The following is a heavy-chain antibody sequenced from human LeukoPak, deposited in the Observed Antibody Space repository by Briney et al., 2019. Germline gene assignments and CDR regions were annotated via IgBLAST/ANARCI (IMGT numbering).Heavy chain of an antibody. Sequence: GGSLRLSCAASGFTFSDYSMNWVRQAPGKGLEWVSYITSSSSTVYYADSVKGRFTISRDNAKNSLYLQMNSLRAEDTAVYYCARVVARYGDYGDAFDIWGQGTMVTVSS. CDR2: ITSSSSTV. CDR1: GFTFSDYS. V-gene: IGHV3-48*01. J-gene: IGHJ3*02. D-gene: IGHD4-17*01. CDR3: ARVVARYGDYGDAFDI.